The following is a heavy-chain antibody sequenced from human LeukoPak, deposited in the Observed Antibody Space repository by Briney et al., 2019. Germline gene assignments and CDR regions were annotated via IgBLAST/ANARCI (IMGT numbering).Heavy chain of an antibody. Sequence: ASVKVSCKASGYTFTGYYMHWVRQAPGQGLEWMGWINPSSGGTNYAQKFQGRVTMTRDTSISTAYMELSRLRSDDTAVYYCAKGRSDFFAYYYYLDVWGKGTTVTVSS. CDR2: INPSSGGT. CDR1: GYTFTGYY. D-gene: IGHD2-21*02. V-gene: IGHV1-2*02. J-gene: IGHJ6*03. CDR3: AKGRSDFFAYYYYLDV.